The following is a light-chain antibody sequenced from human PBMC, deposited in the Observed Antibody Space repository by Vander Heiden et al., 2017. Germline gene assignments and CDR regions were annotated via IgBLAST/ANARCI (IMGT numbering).Light chain of an antibody. Sequence: QLVLTQSPSASASLGASVKLTCTLSRGHSHCTIAWHRQQQEKGPRYVMKLNSDGSHRKGDGIPDRFSGSSSGAERYLTSASLQSEDEDDYYCQNWDAGIVVIGGGTKLTVL. CDR3: QNWDAGIVV. V-gene: IGLV4-69*01. J-gene: IGLJ2*01. CDR1: RGHSHCT. CDR2: LNSDGSH.